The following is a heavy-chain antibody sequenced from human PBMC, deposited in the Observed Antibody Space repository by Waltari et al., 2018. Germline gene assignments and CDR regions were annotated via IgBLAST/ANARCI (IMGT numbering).Heavy chain of an antibody. J-gene: IGHJ3*01. CDR2: TSYSAAT. V-gene: IGHV4-38-2*01. Sequence: GWSRRPHGEGVQWSGTTSYSAATYSRSSLRCRLTLSRAMTMNQLRLKLGSVSAADTAVYYCATYIGASGGTAALDVWGQGTMVTVSS. CDR3: ATYIGASGGTAALDV. D-gene: IGHD5-12*01.